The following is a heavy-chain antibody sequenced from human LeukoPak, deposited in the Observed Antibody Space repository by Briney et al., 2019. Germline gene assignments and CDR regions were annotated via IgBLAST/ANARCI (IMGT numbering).Heavy chain of an antibody. CDR1: GFTFSNYW. V-gene: IGHV3-7*01. J-gene: IGHJ5*02. Sequence: GGSLRLSCAASGFTFSNYWMSWVRQTPGKGLEWVANIKQDGSEKYYVDSVRGRFTISRDNAKNSLSLQMNSLRAEDTAVYYCARDRVRGFDAWGQGTLVTVSS. CDR3: ARDRVRGFDA. CDR2: IKQDGSEK.